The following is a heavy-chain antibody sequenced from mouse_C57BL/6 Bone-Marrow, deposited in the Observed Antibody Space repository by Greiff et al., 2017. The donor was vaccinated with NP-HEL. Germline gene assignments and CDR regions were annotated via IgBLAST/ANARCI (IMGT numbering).Heavy chain of an antibody. CDR2: IWSGGST. CDR3: ARKGNYYGSFYAMDY. J-gene: IGHJ4*01. D-gene: IGHD1-1*01. Sequence: VKLVESGPGLVQPSQSLSITCTVSGFSLTSYGVHWVRQSPGKGLEWLGVIWSGGSTDYNAAFISRLSISKDNSKSQVFFKMNSLQADDTAIYYCARKGNYYGSFYAMDYWGQGTSVTVSS. CDR1: GFSLTSYG. V-gene: IGHV2-2*01.